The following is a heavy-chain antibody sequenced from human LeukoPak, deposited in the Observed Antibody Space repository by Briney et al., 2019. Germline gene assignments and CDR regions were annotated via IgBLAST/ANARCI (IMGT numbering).Heavy chain of an antibody. CDR2: ISYDGRNK. CDR3: ASQYYYDSSGFDY. J-gene: IGHJ4*02. V-gene: IGHV3-30*03. Sequence: GGSLRLSCAASGFTFSSYGIHWVRQAPGKGLEWVAVISYDGRNKHYADSVKGRFTISRDNSKNTLYLQMNSLRAEDTAVYYCASQYYYDSSGFDYWGQGTLVTVSS. CDR1: GFTFSSYG. D-gene: IGHD3-22*01.